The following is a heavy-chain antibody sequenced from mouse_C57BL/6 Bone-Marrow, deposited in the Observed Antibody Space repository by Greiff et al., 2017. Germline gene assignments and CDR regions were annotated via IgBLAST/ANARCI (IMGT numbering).Heavy chain of an antibody. V-gene: IGHV1-55*01. D-gene: IGHD1-1*01. CDR1: GYTFTSYW. J-gene: IGHJ1*03. CDR2: IYPGSGST. Sequence: QVHVKQPGAELVKPGASVKMSCKASGYTFTSYWITWVKQRPGQGLEWIGDIYPGSGSTNYNEKFKSKATLTVDTSSSTAYMQLSSLTSEDSAVYYCARSSFITTVVARYFDVWGTGTTVTVSS. CDR3: ARSSFITTVVARYFDV.